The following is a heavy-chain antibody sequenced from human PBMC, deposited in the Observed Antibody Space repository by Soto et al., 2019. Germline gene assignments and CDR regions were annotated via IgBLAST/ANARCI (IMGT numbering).Heavy chain of an antibody. CDR3: AKVSFGCSTSCTFDY. CDR2: ISGSGAST. V-gene: IGHV3-23*01. D-gene: IGHD2-2*01. CDR1: GFPFNNYA. J-gene: IGHJ4*02. Sequence: GGSLRLSCAASGFPFNNYAMSWVRQAPGKGLKWVSAISGSGASTYYADSVKGRFTISRDNSKNTVYLQMNSLRAEDTAAYYCAKVSFGCSTSCTFDYWGQGTLVTVSS.